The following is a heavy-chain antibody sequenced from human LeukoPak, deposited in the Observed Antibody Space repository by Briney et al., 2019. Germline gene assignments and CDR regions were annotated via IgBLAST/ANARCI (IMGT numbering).Heavy chain of an antibody. Sequence: GGSLRLSCAASGFTFSRYAMSWVRQAPGKGLEWVSTISGSGGSTYYADSVKGRFTISRDNSKNTLYLQMNSLRAEDTAVYYCAKDYYSRVYFDYWGQGTLVTVSS. D-gene: IGHD3-22*01. CDR1: GFTFSRYA. CDR2: ISGSGGST. J-gene: IGHJ4*02. CDR3: AKDYYSRVYFDY. V-gene: IGHV3-23*01.